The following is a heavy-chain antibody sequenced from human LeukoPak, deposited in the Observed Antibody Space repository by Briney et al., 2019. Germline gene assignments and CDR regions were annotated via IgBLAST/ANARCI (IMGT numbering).Heavy chain of an antibody. D-gene: IGHD3-22*01. CDR2: IYYSGST. J-gene: IGHJ6*03. CDR1: GGSISSSSYY. V-gene: IGHV4-39*07. Sequence: SETLSLTCTVSGGSISSSSYYWGWLRQPPGKGLERIGSIYYSGSTYYNPSLKSRVTISVDTSKNQFSLKLSSVTAADTAVYYCARESNDSSGYWGLYYYYYMDVWGKGTTVTVSS. CDR3: ARESNDSSGYWGLYYYYYMDV.